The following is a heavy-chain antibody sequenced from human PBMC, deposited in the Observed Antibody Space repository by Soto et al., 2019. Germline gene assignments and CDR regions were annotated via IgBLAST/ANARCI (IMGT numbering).Heavy chain of an antibody. Sequence: GGSLRLSCAASGFTFSSYGMHWVRQAPGKGLEWVAVIWYDGSNKYYADSVKGRFTISRDNSKNTLYLQMNSLRAEDTAVYYCARGITAYDYDVFAIWGQGTMVTVSS. V-gene: IGHV3-33*01. CDR3: ARGITAYDYDVFAI. D-gene: IGHD4-17*01. CDR2: IWYDGSNK. CDR1: GFTFSSYG. J-gene: IGHJ3*02.